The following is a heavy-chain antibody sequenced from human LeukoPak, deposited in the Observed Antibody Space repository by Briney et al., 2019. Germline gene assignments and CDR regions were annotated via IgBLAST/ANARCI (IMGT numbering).Heavy chain of an antibody. Sequence: GGSLRLSCAASGFTFSSYSMNWVRQAPGKGLEWVSSISSSSSYIYYADSVKGRFTISRDNSKNTLYLQMNSLRAEDTAVYYCARDSLIAAAGISFDYWGQGTLVTVSS. CDR3: ARDSLIAAAGISFDY. CDR1: GFTFSSYS. D-gene: IGHD6-13*01. CDR2: ISSSSSYI. J-gene: IGHJ4*02. V-gene: IGHV3-21*01.